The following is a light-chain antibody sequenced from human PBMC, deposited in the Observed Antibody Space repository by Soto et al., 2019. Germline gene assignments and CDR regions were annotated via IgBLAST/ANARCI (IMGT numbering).Light chain of an antibody. V-gene: IGKV1-9*01. Sequence: QLTQSPSSLSASIGDRVTITCRASQDISGYLAWYQQQPGKAPKLLIYAASTLHSGVPTRFSGSGSETEFTLSISSLQPEDFATYFCQQIYSAPLTFGGGTKVEIK. CDR1: QDISGY. CDR3: QQIYSAPLT. CDR2: AAS. J-gene: IGKJ4*01.